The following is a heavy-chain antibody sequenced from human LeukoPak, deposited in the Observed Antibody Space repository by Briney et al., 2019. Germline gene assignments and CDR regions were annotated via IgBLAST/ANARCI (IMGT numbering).Heavy chain of an antibody. V-gene: IGHV3-9*01. CDR2: ISWNSNSI. CDR1: GFTFNDYA. Sequence: SLRLSCAASGFTFNDYAMHWVRQAPGRGLEWVSGISWNSNSIDYADSVKGRFTISRDNAKNSLYLQMNSLRAEDTALYYCIKGARDYFDSWGQGTLVTVSS. J-gene: IGHJ4*02. CDR3: IKGARDYFDS.